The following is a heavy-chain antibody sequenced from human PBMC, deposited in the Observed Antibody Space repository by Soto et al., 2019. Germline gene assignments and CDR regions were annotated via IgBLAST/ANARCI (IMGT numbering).Heavy chain of an antibody. CDR2: ISSSSSYI. D-gene: IGHD3-16*01. CDR1: GFTFSSYS. J-gene: IGHJ4*02. CDR3: ARGNVAEFGGY. Sequence: GGSLILSCAASGFTFSSYSMNWVRQAPGKGLEWVSSISSSSSYIYYADSVKGRFTISRDNAKNSLYLQMNSLRAEDTAVYYCARGNVAEFGGYWGQGTLVTVSS. V-gene: IGHV3-21*01.